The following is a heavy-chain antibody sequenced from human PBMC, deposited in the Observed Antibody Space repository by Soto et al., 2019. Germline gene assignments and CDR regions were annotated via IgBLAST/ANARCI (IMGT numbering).Heavy chain of an antibody. CDR2: ISPYNGTT. CDR1: GYTFTTYG. J-gene: IGHJ6*02. V-gene: IGHV1-18*04. CDR3: ARDGERDTGLNFYYYLHGMDA. Sequence: GASVKVSCKASGYTFTTYGISWVRQAPGQGLEWMGWISPYNGTTKYAEKFQGEMTMTTDTATSTAYMDLRSLRSDDTAVYYCARDGERDTGLNFYYYLHGMDAWGQGTRVTVPS. D-gene: IGHD1-1*01.